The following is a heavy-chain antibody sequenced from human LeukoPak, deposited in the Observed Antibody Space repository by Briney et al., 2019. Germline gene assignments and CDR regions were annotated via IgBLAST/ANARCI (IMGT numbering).Heavy chain of an antibody. CDR1: GYTLTEVS. CDR2: FDPEDGET. V-gene: IGHV1-24*01. CDR3: ARERTLYYYMDV. Sequence: GASVKVSCKVSGYTLTEVSMHWVRQAPGKGLEWMGGFDPEDGETIYAQKFQGRVTITADESTSTAYMELSSLRSEDTAVYYCARERTLYYYMDVWGKGTTVTISS. J-gene: IGHJ6*03.